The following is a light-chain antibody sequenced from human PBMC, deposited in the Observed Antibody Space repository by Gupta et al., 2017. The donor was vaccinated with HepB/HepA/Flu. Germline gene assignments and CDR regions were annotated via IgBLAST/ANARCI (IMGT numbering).Light chain of an antibody. Sequence: QSVVTQPPSASGNPGQRISISCSGSNSNIGKNYVYWYQQLPGTAPKLLINRNNERPSGVSDRFSASKSGTSASLAISGLRAEDEGDYYCEVWDDSVSGRVVFGGGTRVTVL. J-gene: IGLJ2*01. CDR1: NSNIGKNY. CDR2: RNN. V-gene: IGLV1-47*01. CDR3: EVWDDSVSGRVV.